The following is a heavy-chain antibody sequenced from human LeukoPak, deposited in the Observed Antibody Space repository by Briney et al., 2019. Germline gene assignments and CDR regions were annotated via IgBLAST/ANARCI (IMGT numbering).Heavy chain of an antibody. V-gene: IGHV4-38-2*02. CDR2: IYHSGST. D-gene: IGHD6-19*01. J-gene: IGHJ4*02. Sequence: SETLSLTCTVSGYSISSGYYWGWIRQPPGKGLEWIGSIYHSGSTNYSPSLKSRVTISVDTSKNQFSLKLSSVTAADTAVYYCARVKGWNSSGWYGFDYWGQGTLVTVSP. CDR1: GYSISSGYY. CDR3: ARVKGWNSSGWYGFDY.